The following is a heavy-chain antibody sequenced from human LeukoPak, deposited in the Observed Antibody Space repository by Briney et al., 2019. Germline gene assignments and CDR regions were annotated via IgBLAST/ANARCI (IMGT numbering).Heavy chain of an antibody. CDR3: ARGSGRQLNY. CDR1: GGSISNFY. J-gene: IGHJ4*02. V-gene: IGHV4-59*08. D-gene: IGHD3-10*01. CDR2: IDYTGST. Sequence: PSETLSLTCTVSGGSISNFYWSWIRQPPRKGLEWIGYIDYTGSTNYNPSLKSRVTISLDTSKSQFSLRLTSVTAADTAVYYCARGSGRQLNYWGQGTLVTVSS.